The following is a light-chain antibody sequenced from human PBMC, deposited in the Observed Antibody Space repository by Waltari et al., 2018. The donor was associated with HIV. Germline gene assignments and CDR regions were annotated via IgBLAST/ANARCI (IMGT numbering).Light chain of an antibody. CDR2: EVN. Sequence: QSALTQPPSAYGSPGQSVTISCTGTSTHVRTYNYVPWYQQPPAEAPKILIYEVNKRPLGVPDRFSGSKSGNTASLTVSGLQADDEADYYCTSYEGKNNLVFGGGTKLTV. CDR1: STHVRTYNY. J-gene: IGLJ2*01. CDR3: TSYEGKNNLV. V-gene: IGLV2-8*01.